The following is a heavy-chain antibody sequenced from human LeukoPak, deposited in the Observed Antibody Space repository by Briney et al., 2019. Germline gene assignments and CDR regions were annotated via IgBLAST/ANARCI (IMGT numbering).Heavy chain of an antibody. D-gene: IGHD5-24*01. Sequence: SETLSLTCTFSGGFISSYYWIWIRQPPGKGLEWIGYIYYSGSTNYNPSLKSRVHISVDPSKNQYPLMLGSVPAADTAVCYCARDNSLRDTACWCDLWARETRDTVSS. J-gene: IGHJ5*02. CDR3: ARDNSLRDTACWCDL. V-gene: IGHV4-59*01. CDR1: GGFISSYY. CDR2: IYYSGST.